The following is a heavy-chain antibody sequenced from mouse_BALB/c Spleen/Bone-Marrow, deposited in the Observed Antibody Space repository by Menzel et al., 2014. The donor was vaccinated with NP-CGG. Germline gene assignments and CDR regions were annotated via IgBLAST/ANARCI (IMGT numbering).Heavy chain of an antibody. D-gene: IGHD1-1*01. CDR3: ANYYYGSSLFAY. V-gene: IGHV14-3*02. Sequence: VQLQQSGAELVKPGASVKLSCTASGFNIKDTYMHWVKQRPEQGLEWIGRIDPANGNTKYDPKFQGKATTTADTSSNTAYLQLSSLTSEDTAVYYCANYYYGSSLFAYWGQGTLVTVSA. CDR1: GFNIKDTY. CDR2: IDPANGNT. J-gene: IGHJ3*01.